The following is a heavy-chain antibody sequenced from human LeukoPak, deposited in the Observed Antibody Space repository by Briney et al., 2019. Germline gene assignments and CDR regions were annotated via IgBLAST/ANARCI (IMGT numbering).Heavy chain of an antibody. V-gene: IGHV3-53*01. CDR1: GFTVSSNY. CDR3: ARGPPTSNSGPYFDY. D-gene: IGHD1-26*01. Sequence: GGSLRLSCAASGFTVSSNYMSWVRQAPGKGLGWVSVIYSGGSTYYADSVKGRFTISRDNSKNTLYLQMNSLRAEDTAVYYCARGPPTSNSGPYFDYWGQGTLVTVSS. J-gene: IGHJ4*02. CDR2: IYSGGST.